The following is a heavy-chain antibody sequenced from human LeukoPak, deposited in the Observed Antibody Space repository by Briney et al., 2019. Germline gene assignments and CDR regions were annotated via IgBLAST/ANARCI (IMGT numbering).Heavy chain of an antibody. CDR1: GGSISSYY. CDR2: IYYSGST. Sequence: SETLSLTCTVSGGSISSYYWSWVRQPPGKGLEWRGYIYYSGSTNYNPSLKSRVTISVDTSKNQFSLKLSSVTAADTAVYYCATRSAAAGDDYYFDYWGQGTLVTVSS. CDR3: ATRSAAAGDDYYFDY. V-gene: IGHV4-59*01. D-gene: IGHD6-13*01. J-gene: IGHJ4*02.